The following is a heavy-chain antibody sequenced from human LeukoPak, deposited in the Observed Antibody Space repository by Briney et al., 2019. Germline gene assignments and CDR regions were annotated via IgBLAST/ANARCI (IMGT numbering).Heavy chain of an antibody. CDR2: IYHSGST. CDR1: GGSISSSNW. Sequence: SGTLSLTCGVSGGSISSSNWWSWVRQPPGKGLEWIGEIYHSGSTNYNPSLKSRVTISVDKSKNQFSLKLSSVTAADTAVYYCARTQQLGPLYYYGMDVWGQGTTVTVSS. V-gene: IGHV4-4*02. CDR3: ARTQQLGPLYYYGMDV. D-gene: IGHD3-16*01. J-gene: IGHJ6*02.